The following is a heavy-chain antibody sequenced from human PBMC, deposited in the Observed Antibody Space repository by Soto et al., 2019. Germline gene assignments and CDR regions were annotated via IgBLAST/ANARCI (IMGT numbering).Heavy chain of an antibody. Sequence: QVQLQESGPGLVKPSGTLSLTCSVTGASVSSHSWSWIRQSPGKGLEWIGYIHYSGGTNYTPSLRSRVTISVETSKNQLSLNLTSLTAADTAVYYCARGGTSGLAVYNWFDPWGQGTLVTVSS. CDR1: GASVSSHS. CDR2: IHYSGGT. J-gene: IGHJ5*02. D-gene: IGHD2-8*02. V-gene: IGHV4-59*02. CDR3: ARGGTSGLAVYNWFDP.